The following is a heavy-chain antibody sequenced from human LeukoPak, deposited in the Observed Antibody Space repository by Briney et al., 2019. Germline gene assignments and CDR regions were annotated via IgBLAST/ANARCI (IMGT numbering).Heavy chain of an antibody. J-gene: IGHJ5*02. Sequence: ASVKVSCKASGGTFSSYAISWVRQAPGQGLEWMGWISAYNGNTNYAQKLQGRVTMTTDTSTSTAYMELRSLRSDDTAVYYCARGITMPRFDPWGQGTLVTVSS. CDR1: GGTFSSYA. D-gene: IGHD3-10*01. CDR2: ISAYNGNT. V-gene: IGHV1-18*01. CDR3: ARGITMPRFDP.